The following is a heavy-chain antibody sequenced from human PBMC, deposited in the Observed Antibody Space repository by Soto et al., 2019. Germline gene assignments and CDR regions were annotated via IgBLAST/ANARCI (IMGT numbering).Heavy chain of an antibody. CDR3: AKESGIDIVVVVAGHFDY. D-gene: IGHD2-15*01. V-gene: IGHV3-33*06. J-gene: IGHJ4*02. Sequence: PGGSLRLSCAASGFTFSNYAMHWVRQSPGKGLEWVAVIWYDGSNTYYVDSVKGRFTISRDNSKDTLYLQMNSLRAEDTAVYYCAKESGIDIVVVVAGHFDYWGQGTLVTVSS. CDR1: GFTFSNYA. CDR2: IWYDGSNT.